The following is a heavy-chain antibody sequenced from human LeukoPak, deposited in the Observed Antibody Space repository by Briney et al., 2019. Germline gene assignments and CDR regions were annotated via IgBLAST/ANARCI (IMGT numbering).Heavy chain of an antibody. CDR1: GFTFSISA. D-gene: IGHD6-13*01. CDR2: FSATDGSA. J-gene: IGHJ3*01. CDR3: AKARIEALGTGAFDV. V-gene: IGHV3-23*01. Sequence: PGGSLRLSCAASGFTFSISAMTWARRAPGKGLEWVPGFSATDGSAQYAESVRGRFTISRDNSKNTLYLQMNRMRAEDTAVYYCAKARIEALGTGAFDVWGQGTMVTVSS.